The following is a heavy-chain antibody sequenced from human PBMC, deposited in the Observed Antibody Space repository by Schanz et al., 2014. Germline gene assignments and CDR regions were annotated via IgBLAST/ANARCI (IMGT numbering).Heavy chain of an antibody. Sequence: QVQLVQSGAEVKKPGASVKVSCKASGGTISSSTLTWVRQAPGQGLEWMGRIIPILDKTNYAQKFQGRVTMTADKSTSTVYMEVSGLRSEDTAVYYCAKVDRTRYYAMDVWGQGTTVTVSS. CDR2: IIPILDKT. V-gene: IGHV1-69*09. D-gene: IGHD3-9*01. J-gene: IGHJ6*02. CDR1: GGTISSST. CDR3: AKVDRTRYYAMDV.